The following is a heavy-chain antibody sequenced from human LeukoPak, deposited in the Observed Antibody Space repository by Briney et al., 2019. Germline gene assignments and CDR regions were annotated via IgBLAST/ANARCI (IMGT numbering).Heavy chain of an antibody. CDR1: GFTFSNAW. D-gene: IGHD6-13*01. J-gene: IGHJ3*02. Sequence: GGSLRLSRAVSGFTFSNAWMTWVRQIPGKGLEWVGRIKSKTDGGTTDYAAPVKGRFTISRDDSKNTLYLQMNSLRTEDTAVYYCTTNPYSSSWLAGAFAIWGQGTMVTVSS. V-gene: IGHV3-15*01. CDR2: IKSKTDGGTT. CDR3: TTNPYSSSWLAGAFAI.